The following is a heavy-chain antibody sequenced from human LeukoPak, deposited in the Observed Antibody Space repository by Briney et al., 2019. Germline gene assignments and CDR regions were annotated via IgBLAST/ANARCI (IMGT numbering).Heavy chain of an antibody. CDR3: ASQNCDSSGYYPNYYFDY. J-gene: IGHJ4*02. CDR2: IYYSGST. D-gene: IGHD3-22*01. Sequence: PSGTLSLTCTVSGGSISSYYWSWIRQPPGKGLEWIGYIYYSGSTNYNPSLKSRVTISVDTSKNQFSLKLSSVTAADTAVYYCASQNCDSSGYYPNYYFDYWGQGTLVTVSS. V-gene: IGHV4-59*01. CDR1: GGSISSYY.